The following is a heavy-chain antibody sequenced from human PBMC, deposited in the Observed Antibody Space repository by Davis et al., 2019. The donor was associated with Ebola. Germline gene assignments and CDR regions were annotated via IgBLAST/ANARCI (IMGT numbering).Heavy chain of an antibody. CDR2: IPRDSDGGET. CDR3: AKDLHWYGMDV. CDR1: GFVVSDYY. V-gene: IGHV3-53*01. Sequence: GESLKISCAASGFVVSDYYMNWVRQAPGQGLEWVSVIPRDSDGGETNYADSVKGRFTISRDDSKNTVYLQMNNLRHEDTAVYYCAKDLHWYGMDVWGKGTTVTVSS. D-gene: IGHD2-8*02. J-gene: IGHJ6*04.